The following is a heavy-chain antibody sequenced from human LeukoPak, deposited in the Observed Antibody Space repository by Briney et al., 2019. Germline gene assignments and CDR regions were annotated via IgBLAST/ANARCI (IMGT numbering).Heavy chain of an antibody. J-gene: IGHJ5*02. CDR3: ARQAGEYNWFDP. Sequence: SETLSLTCTVSGGSISIFYWSWIRQPPGGGLGWMGYIYNSGSTNYNPSLKSRVTISVDTSKNQFSLKLSSVTAADTAVYYCARQAGEYNWFDPWGQGTLVTVSS. D-gene: IGHD3-16*01. V-gene: IGHV4-59*08. CDR2: IYNSGST. CDR1: GGSISIFY.